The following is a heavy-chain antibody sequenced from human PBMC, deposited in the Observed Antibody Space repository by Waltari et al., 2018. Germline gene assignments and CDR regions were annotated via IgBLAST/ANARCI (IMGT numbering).Heavy chain of an antibody. J-gene: IGHJ3*02. Sequence: EVQLVETGGGLIQPGGSLRLSCAASGFPVRRNYMTWVRKAPGKGLEWVSVIYSGGSGGNTYYADSVKGRFTISRDNSKNTLYLQMNGLRAEDTAMYYCATDYDGNAYVAFDIWGQGTMVTVSS. CDR3: ATDYDGNAYVAFDI. CDR1: GFPVRRNY. V-gene: IGHV3-53*02. D-gene: IGHD3-22*01. CDR2: IYSGGSGGNT.